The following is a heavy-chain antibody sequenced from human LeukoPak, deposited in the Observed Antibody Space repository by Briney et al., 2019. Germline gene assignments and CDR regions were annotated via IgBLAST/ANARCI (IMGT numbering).Heavy chain of an antibody. Sequence: GRSLRLSCAASGFTFDDYAMHWVRQAPGKGLEWVSGISWNSGSIGYADSVKGRFTISRDNAKNSLYLQMNSLRAEDTALYYYAKSGPLPYYYGSGSYYFDYWGQGTLVTVSS. J-gene: IGHJ4*02. V-gene: IGHV3-9*01. CDR1: GFTFDDYA. CDR2: ISWNSGSI. D-gene: IGHD3-10*01. CDR3: AKSGPLPYYYGSGSYYFDY.